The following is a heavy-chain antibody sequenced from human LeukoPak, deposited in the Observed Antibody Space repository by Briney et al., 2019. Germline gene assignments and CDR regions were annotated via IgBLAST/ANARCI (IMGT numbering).Heavy chain of an antibody. D-gene: IGHD3-10*01. V-gene: IGHV3-74*01. CDR1: GFTFSDYR. CDR2: INGDESST. J-gene: IGHJ4*02. Sequence: PGGSLRLSCAASGFTFSDYRMHWGRESPGKGQVWVSRINGDESSTSYADSVKGRFTISRDNAKNTLYLQMKSLRAEDTAVYYCARGRGVTGDYWGRGALVTVSS. CDR3: ARGRGVTGDY.